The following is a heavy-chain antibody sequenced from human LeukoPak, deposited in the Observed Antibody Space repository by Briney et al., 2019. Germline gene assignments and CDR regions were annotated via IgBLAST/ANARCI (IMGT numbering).Heavy chain of an antibody. V-gene: IGHV4-4*07. Sequence: TETLSLTCTVSGGSIGSYYWSWIRQPAGKGLEWIGRIYSSGGTVYNPSLKSRVTMSVDTSKNQFSLKLSSVTAADTAVYYCARDRCSSPSCQSDYYYVLDVWGQGATVTVSS. CDR3: ARDRCSSPSCQSDYYYVLDV. CDR1: GGSIGSYY. CDR2: IYSSGGT. J-gene: IGHJ6*02. D-gene: IGHD2-2*01.